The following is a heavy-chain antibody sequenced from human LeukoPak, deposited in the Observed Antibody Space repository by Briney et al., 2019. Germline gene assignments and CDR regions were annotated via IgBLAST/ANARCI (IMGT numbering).Heavy chain of an antibody. CDR3: ARVGPMKTYYCGSGSYYFDY. V-gene: IGHV3-11*01. CDR2: ISSSGDTI. D-gene: IGHD3-10*01. CDR1: GFPFSDYY. Sequence: KAGGSLRLSCAASGFPFSDYYMSWIRQAPGKGLEWVSYISSSGDTIYYADPVKGRFTISRDNAKNSVHLQMNSLRAEDTAVYYGARVGPMKTYYCGSGSYYFDYWGQGTLVTVSS. J-gene: IGHJ4*01.